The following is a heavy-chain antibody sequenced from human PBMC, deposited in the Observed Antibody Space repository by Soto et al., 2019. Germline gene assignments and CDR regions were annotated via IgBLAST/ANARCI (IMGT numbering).Heavy chain of an antibody. CDR2: MSHIGSV. V-gene: IGHV4-4*02. CDR3: ARRLGWYAVDY. CDR1: GVSIGSNYY. Sequence: QVLLQESGPGLVQPSGTLSLSCVVSGVSIGSNYYWGWVRQPPGKGLEWLGDMSHIGSVNYNPSLKSRVTISMDQSQNQSSLKLDSMTAADTAVYYCARRLGWYAVDYWGQGTLVIVSS. J-gene: IGHJ4*02. D-gene: IGHD6-19*01.